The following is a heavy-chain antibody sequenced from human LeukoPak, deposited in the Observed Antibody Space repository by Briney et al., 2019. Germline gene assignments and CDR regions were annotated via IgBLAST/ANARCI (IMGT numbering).Heavy chain of an antibody. CDR2: IVPHSGGT. V-gene: IGHV1-2*02. CDR1: GYTFSDYF. CDR3: ATLGATSFDY. D-gene: IGHD1-26*01. Sequence: ASVKVSCKTSGYTFSDYFIHWVRQAPGQGLEWMGWIVPHSGGTKYAQKFQGRVTMTRDTSISTAYTELSRLRYDDTAVYYCATLGATSFDYWGQGALVTVSS. J-gene: IGHJ4*02.